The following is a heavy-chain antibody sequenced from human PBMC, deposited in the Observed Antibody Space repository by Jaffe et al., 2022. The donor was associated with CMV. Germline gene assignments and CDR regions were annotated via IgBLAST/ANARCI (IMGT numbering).Heavy chain of an antibody. Sequence: DVQLAESGGNVVQPGGSLRLSCAASGFTFRSYAMSWVRQIPGKGLEWVSAINKNGGSIDYADSVKGRFTISRDNSKNALFLQMNSLRVEDTAIYYCAKEAASRQWLARDGFFDSWGQGTLTIVSS. D-gene: IGHD6-19*01. CDR1: GFTFRSYA. J-gene: IGHJ4*02. CDR2: INKNGGSI. CDR3: AKEAASRQWLARDGFFDS. V-gene: IGHV3-23*04.